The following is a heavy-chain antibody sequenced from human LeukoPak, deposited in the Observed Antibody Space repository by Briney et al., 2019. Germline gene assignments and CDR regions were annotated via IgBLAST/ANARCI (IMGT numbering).Heavy chain of an antibody. CDR2: INPSGGST. V-gene: IGHV1-46*04. D-gene: IGHD3-9*01. CDR1: GYTFTNYY. Sequence: ASVKVSCKTSGYTFTNYYMHWVRQAPGQGLEWMGIINPSGGSTTYAQKLQGRLTMTSDTSTSTVYMELSSLRSEDTAVYYCARSSAYYNEADIWGQGTMATVPS. J-gene: IGHJ3*02. CDR3: ARSSAYYNEADI.